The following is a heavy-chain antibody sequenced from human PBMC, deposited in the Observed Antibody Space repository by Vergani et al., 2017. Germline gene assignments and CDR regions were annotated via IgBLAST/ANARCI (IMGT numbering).Heavy chain of an antibody. D-gene: IGHD2-2*02. CDR2: ISFDGTNE. J-gene: IGHJ4*02. Sequence: QVQLVESGGGVVQPGTSLRLSCVVSGFALNRHAMYWVCQAPGKGLELVVGISFDGTNEYYPDLVKARFTISSDIAKNTLYLQVRSLRLEDTGVYHCVRDRGLCAGGRCYTGAWDYWVQGTPVTVSS. V-gene: IGHV3-30-3*01. CDR3: VRDRGLCAGGRCYTGAWDY. CDR1: GFALNRHA.